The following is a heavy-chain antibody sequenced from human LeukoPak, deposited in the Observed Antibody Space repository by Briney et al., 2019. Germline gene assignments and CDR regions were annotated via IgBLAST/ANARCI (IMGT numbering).Heavy chain of an antibody. CDR3: ASRGGSNGWGDFDI. J-gene: IGHJ3*02. D-gene: IGHD6-19*01. CDR2: IPGSSDNT. V-gene: IGHV3-23*01. Sequence: GGSLRLSCAASGFTFSGYVMNWVRQAPGKGLAWVSSIPGSSDNTYYSDTVKGRFTISRDNSRSTLYLQMNSLSREDTALYYCASRGGSNGWGDFDIWGQGTMVTVSS. CDR1: GFTFSGYV.